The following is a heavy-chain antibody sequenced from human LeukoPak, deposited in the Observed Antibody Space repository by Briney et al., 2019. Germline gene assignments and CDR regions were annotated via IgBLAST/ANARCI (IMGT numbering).Heavy chain of an antibody. D-gene: IGHD3-3*01. CDR1: GGSISSYY. V-gene: IGHV4-59*01. Sequence: PSETLSLTCTVSGGSISSYYWSWIRQPPGKGLEWIGYIYYSGSTKYKPSLKSRVTISVDTSKNQFSLKLSSVTAADTAVYYCARGRLLDAFDIWGQETMVTVSS. J-gene: IGHJ3*02. CDR2: IYYSGST. CDR3: ARGRLLDAFDI.